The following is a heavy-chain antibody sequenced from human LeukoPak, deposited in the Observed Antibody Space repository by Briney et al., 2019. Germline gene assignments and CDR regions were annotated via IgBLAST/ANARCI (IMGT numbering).Heavy chain of an antibody. D-gene: IGHD4-17*01. V-gene: IGHV4-59*08. CDR3: ARQGGRGDYYFDY. CDR2: IYYSGST. CDR1: GGSISSYY. J-gene: IGHJ4*01. Sequence: PSETLSLTCTVSGGSISSYYWSWIRQPPGKGLEWIGYIYYSGSTNYNPSLKSRGTISVDTSKNQFSPKLSSVTAADTAVYYCARQGGRGDYYFDYWGHGTLVTVSS.